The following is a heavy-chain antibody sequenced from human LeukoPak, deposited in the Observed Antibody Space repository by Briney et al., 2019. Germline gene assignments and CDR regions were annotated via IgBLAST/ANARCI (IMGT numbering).Heavy chain of an antibody. Sequence: SETLSLTCTVSGGSISSYYWSWIRQPPGKGLEWIGYIYYSGSTNYNPSLKSRVTISVDTSKNQFSLKLSSVTAADTAVYYCARAHSSGYYFFSDYWGQGTLVTVSS. V-gene: IGHV4-59*12. D-gene: IGHD3-22*01. J-gene: IGHJ4*02. CDR3: ARAHSSGYYFFSDY. CDR1: GGSISSYY. CDR2: IYYSGST.